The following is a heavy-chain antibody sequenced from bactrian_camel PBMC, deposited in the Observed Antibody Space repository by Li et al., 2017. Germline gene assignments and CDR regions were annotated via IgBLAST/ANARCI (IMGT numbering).Heavy chain of an antibody. CDR1: GFGFSSVY. Sequence: QLVESGGGLVQPGGSLRLSCATSGFGFSSVYMSWVRRAPGKGLEWISSIYSGGGTTYYSDSVKGRFTISRDHAKNTLYLQMNSLKPEDTAIYYCAAGRVCVDLGRGRPDYWGRGTQVTVS. J-gene: IGHJ4*01. V-gene: IGHV3-2*01. D-gene: IGHD4*01. CDR3: AAGRVCVDLGRGRPDY. CDR2: IYSGGGTT.